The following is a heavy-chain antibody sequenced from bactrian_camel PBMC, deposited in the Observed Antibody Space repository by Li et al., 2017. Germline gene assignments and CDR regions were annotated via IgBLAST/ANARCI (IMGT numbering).Heavy chain of an antibody. CDR1: GFTFSGFT. CDR3: SSLYNRY. V-gene: IGHV3S40*01. Sequence: VQLVESGGDLVRPGGSLRLSCAASGFTFSGFTMSWVRQAPGKGLEGVSSINSGSGTKWYSESVKGRFTISRDNNKNMLYLQLNSLKTEDTAMYFCSSLYNRYWGQGTQVTVS. CDR2: INSGSGTK. J-gene: IGHJ4*01.